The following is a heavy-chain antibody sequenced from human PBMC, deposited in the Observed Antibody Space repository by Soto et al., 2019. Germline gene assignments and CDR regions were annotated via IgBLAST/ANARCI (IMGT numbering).Heavy chain of an antibody. V-gene: IGHV4-59*01. Sequence: SETLSLTCSVSSGSLSNYQWSWIRQAPGKGLEWIGCIQSSGDTKYNPSLKSRVTMSVDASKNQFSLKLKSVSAADRAVYFCAMGGSTLSTLNWFDPWGPGVSVTVSS. J-gene: IGHJ5*02. CDR3: AMGGSTLSTLNWFDP. CDR2: IQSSGDT. CDR1: SGSLSNYQ. D-gene: IGHD3-16*01.